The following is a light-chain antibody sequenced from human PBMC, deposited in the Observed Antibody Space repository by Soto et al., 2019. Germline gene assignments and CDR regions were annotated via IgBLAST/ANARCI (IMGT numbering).Light chain of an antibody. CDR3: QQYTSWPFT. J-gene: IGKJ2*01. CDR2: GAS. V-gene: IGKV3-15*01. CDR1: QSVRSD. Sequence: EIVMTQSPATLSVSPGERATLSCRASQSVRSDLAWYQQKPGQAPRLLIYGASTRATGIPARFSGSGSGTEFTLTISSLQSEDCAVYYCQQYTSWPFTFGQGTKLEI.